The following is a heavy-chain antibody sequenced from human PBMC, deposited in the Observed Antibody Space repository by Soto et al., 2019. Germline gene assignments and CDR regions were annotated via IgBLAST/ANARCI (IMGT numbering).Heavy chain of an antibody. J-gene: IGHJ4*02. CDR1: GGTFSSYT. Sequence: QVQLVQSGAEVKKPGSSVKVSCKASGGTFSSYTISWVRQAPGQGLEWMGRIIPILGIANYAQKFQGRVTITADKSTSTAYMELSSLRSEDTAVYSCARDQAGYCSGGSCPGGYWGQGTLVTVSS. D-gene: IGHD2-15*01. CDR3: ARDQAGYCSGGSCPGGY. V-gene: IGHV1-69*08. CDR2: IIPILGIA.